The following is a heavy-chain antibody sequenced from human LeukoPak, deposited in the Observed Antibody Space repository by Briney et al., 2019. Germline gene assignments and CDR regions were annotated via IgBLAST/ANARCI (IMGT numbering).Heavy chain of an antibody. CDR3: ARGRGLQGY. V-gene: IGHV4-34*01. CDR2: INHSGST. J-gene: IGHJ4*02. CDR1: GGSFSGYY. D-gene: IGHD3-16*01. Sequence: SETLSLTCAAYGGSFSGYYWSWIRQPPGKGLEWIGEINHSGSTNYNPSLKSRVTISVDTSKNQFSLKLSSVTAADTAVYYCARGRGLQGYWGQGTLVTVSS.